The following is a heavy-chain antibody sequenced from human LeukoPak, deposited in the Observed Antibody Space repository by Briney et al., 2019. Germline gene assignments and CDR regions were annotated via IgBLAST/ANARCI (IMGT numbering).Heavy chain of an antibody. CDR1: GFTFSSYG. Sequence: GVSLRLSCAASGFTFSSYGMHWVRQAPGKGLEWVAVISYDGSNKYYADSVKGRFTISRDNSKNTLYLQMNSLRAEDTAVYYCAKDSSAMAKDYWGQGTLVTVSS. CDR2: ISYDGSNK. CDR3: AKDSSAMAKDY. D-gene: IGHD5-18*01. J-gene: IGHJ4*02. V-gene: IGHV3-30*18.